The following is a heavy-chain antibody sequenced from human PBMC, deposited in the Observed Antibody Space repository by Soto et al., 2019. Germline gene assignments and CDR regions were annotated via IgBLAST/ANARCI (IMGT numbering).Heavy chain of an antibody. CDR3: ARAGYCSSTSCKLALDI. D-gene: IGHD2-2*01. Sequence: PGGSLRLSCTASGFTLSGYWMHWVRQAPGKGLVWVSRINSDGSTTAYADSVRGRFTISRDYAKNTMYLQMNSLGAEDPAVYYCARAGYCSSTSCKLALDIWGQGTTVTVSS. V-gene: IGHV3-74*01. CDR1: GFTLSGYW. CDR2: INSDGSTT. J-gene: IGHJ3*02.